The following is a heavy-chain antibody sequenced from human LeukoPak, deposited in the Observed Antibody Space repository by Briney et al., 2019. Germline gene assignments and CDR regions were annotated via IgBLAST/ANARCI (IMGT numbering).Heavy chain of an antibody. CDR3: ARENSGSYLNRFDP. V-gene: IGHV3-21*01. CDR2: ISSSSSYI. Sequence: GGSLRLSCAASGFTFSSYSMNWVRQAPGKGLEWVSSISSSSSYIYYADSVKGRFTISRDNAKNSLYLQMNSLRAEDTAVYYCARENSGSYLNRFDPWGQGTLVTVSS. J-gene: IGHJ5*02. CDR1: GFTFSSYS. D-gene: IGHD1-26*01.